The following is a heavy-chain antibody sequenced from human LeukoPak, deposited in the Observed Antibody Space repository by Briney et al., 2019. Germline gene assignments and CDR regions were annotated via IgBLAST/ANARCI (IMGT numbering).Heavy chain of an antibody. J-gene: IGHJ4*02. D-gene: IGHD5-24*01. CDR1: GFIFDNYA. Sequence: PGGSLRLSCVASGFIFDNYALSWVRQAPGKGLEWVSGISGSADNTYYADSVKGRFTISRDISKNTVYLQMNNLRVDDTAVYYCAKGPKLGDGFHCDYWGQGTLVTVPS. V-gene: IGHV3-23*01. CDR2: ISGSADNT. CDR3: AKGPKLGDGFHCDY.